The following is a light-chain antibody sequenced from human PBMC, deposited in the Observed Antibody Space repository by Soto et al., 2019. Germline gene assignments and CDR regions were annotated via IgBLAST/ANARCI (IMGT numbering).Light chain of an antibody. J-gene: IGKJ5*01. V-gene: IGKV3-15*01. CDR2: GAS. CDR3: QQYNNWPPIYT. Sequence: EIVMTQSPATLSVSPGERATLSCRASQSVSSNLAWYQQKFGQAPRLLIYGASTRATGIPARFSGSGSGAEFTLTISSLQSEDFAIYYCQQYNNWPPIYTFGQGTRLE. CDR1: QSVSSN.